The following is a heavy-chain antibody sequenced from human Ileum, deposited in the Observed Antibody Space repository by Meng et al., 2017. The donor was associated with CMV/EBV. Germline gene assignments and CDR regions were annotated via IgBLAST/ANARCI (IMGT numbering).Heavy chain of an antibody. V-gene: IGHV1-2*02. CDR1: EYTFFGYY. J-gene: IGHJ5*02. CDR2: INPSTGDA. CDR3: IRGGTIAGDPAGFDP. Sequence: GESLKISCKASEYTFFGYYIDWVRQAPGQGLEWMGWINPSTGDANYIQKLQGRVTLTRDTSIATVYMELSSLTSDDTATYYCIRGGTIAGDPAGFDPWGQGTLVTVSS. D-gene: IGHD3-16*01.